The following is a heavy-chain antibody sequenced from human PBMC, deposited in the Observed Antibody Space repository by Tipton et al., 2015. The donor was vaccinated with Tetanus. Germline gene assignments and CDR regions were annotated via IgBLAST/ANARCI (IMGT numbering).Heavy chain of an antibody. CDR3: ARERGYYVNAMDV. V-gene: IGHV4-4*07. J-gene: IGHJ6*02. CDR2: IYGTGTT. Sequence: TLSLTCTVSGGSISSYYWTWIRQAAGKGLQWIGRIYGTGTTDYNPPLQSRVTMSIDTSKNQVSLKLTSVTAADTAFYYCARERGYYVNAMDVWGQGTTVTVSS. D-gene: IGHD3-16*01. CDR1: GGSISSYY.